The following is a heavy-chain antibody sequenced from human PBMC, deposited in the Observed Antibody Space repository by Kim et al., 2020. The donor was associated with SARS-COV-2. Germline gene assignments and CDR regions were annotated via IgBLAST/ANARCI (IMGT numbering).Heavy chain of an antibody. Sequence: GGCLRLSCAASGFIFSGSAMNWVRQASGKGLEWVCRIRSKANSYATAYAATVKGRFTISRADTKTTTQLQINSLKTEDTAVYYCTRGPGTTLAFWDAFD. V-gene: IGHV3-73*01. CDR2: IRSKANSYAT. CDR3: TRGPGTTLAFWDAFD. D-gene: IGHD1-1*01. CDR1: GFIFSGSA. J-gene: IGHJ3*02.